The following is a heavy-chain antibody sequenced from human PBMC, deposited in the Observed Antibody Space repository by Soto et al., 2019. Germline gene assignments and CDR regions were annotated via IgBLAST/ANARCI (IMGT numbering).Heavy chain of an antibody. CDR2: IGTAGDT. V-gene: IGHV3-13*01. D-gene: IGHD3-22*01. J-gene: IGHJ4*02. CDR1: GFTFSSYD. CDR3: ARGAYYYDSSGPGY. Sequence: GGSLRLSCAASGFTFSSYDMHWVRQATGKGLEWVSAIGTAGDTYYPGSVKGRFTISRENAKNSLYLQMNSLRAGDTAVYYCARGAYYYDSSGPGYWGQGTLVTVSS.